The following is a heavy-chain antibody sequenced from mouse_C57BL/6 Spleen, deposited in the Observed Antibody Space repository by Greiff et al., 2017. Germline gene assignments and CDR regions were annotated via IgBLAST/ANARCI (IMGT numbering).Heavy chain of an antibody. D-gene: IGHD1-1*01. Sequence: VQLQQSGAELVKPGASVKLSCKASGYTFTSYWMHWVKQRPGQGLEWIGMIHPNSGSTNYNEKFKSKATLTVDKSSSTAYMQLSSLTSEDSAVYYCARRGSSYWDFDVWGTGTTVTVSS. CDR1: GYTFTSYW. V-gene: IGHV1-64*01. CDR3: ARRGSSYWDFDV. J-gene: IGHJ1*03. CDR2: IHPNSGST.